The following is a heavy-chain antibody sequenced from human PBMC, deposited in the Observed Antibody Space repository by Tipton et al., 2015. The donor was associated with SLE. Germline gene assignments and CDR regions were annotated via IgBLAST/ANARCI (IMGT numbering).Heavy chain of an antibody. CDR2: IYYSGST. V-gene: IGHV4-39*02. CDR3: ARDEDYYDSSGYYSFDY. Sequence: TLSLTCTVSGGSISSSSYYWGWIRQPPGKGLEWVGRIYYSGSTYYNPSLKSRVTISVDTSKNQFSLKLSSVTAADTAVYYCARDEDYYDSSGYYSFDYWGQGTLVTVSS. J-gene: IGHJ4*02. CDR1: GGSISSSSYY. D-gene: IGHD3-22*01.